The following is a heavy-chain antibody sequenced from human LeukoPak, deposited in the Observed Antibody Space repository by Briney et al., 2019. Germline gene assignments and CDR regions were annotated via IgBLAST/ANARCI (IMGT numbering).Heavy chain of an antibody. V-gene: IGHV3-74*01. CDR1: GVTLSSHW. Sequence: PGGSLRLSCAASGVTLSSHWMHWVRQAPGKGLVWVSRINSDGSTTNYADSVKGRFTISRDNAENTLYLQMNSLRVEDTAVYYCTRRVSATRWFDPWGQGTLVTVSS. J-gene: IGHJ5*02. CDR2: INSDGSTT. CDR3: TRRVSATRWFDP. D-gene: IGHD2-15*01.